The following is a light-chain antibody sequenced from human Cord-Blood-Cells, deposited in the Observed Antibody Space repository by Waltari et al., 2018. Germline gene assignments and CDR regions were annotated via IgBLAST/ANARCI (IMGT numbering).Light chain of an antibody. CDR1: SSDVGGYNY. Sequence: QSALPQPAPVSGSPGQSITIPCTGNSSDVGGYNYVSWYQQHPGKAPKHMIYDVSNRPSGVSNRFSGSTSGNTASLTISGLQAEDEADYYCSSYTSSSTWVFGGGTKLTVL. CDR2: DVS. V-gene: IGLV2-14*03. J-gene: IGLJ3*02. CDR3: SSYTSSSTWV.